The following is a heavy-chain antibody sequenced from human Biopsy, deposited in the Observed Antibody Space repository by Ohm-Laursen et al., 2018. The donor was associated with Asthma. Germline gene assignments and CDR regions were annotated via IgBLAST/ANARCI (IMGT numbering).Heavy chain of an antibody. Sequence: SSVKVSCKASGGTFSSNSINWVRQAPGRGLEWMGRIIPIFGPTNYAQKFQGRVTISADDSTSTAYMELSSLSSEDTALYYCARGPEYVRSSGALDYWGQGTLVTVSS. CDR1: GGTFSSNS. V-gene: IGHV1-69*15. D-gene: IGHD2-2*01. J-gene: IGHJ4*02. CDR2: IIPIFGPT. CDR3: ARGPEYVRSSGALDY.